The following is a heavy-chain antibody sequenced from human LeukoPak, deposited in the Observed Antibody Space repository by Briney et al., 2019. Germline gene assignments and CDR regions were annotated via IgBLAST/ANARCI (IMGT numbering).Heavy chain of an antibody. CDR3: ARDLAVANDEEYYFDY. J-gene: IGHJ4*02. D-gene: IGHD6-19*01. V-gene: IGHV3-21*01. CDR1: GFSFSIYS. CDR2: IGSSGSYI. Sequence: GGSLRLSCAASGFSFSIYSMDWVRQAPGKGLEWVSSIGSSGSYIYYADSVRGRFAISRDNAKNSLYLQMDGLRADDTAVYYCARDLAVANDEEYYFDYWGQGTLVTVSS.